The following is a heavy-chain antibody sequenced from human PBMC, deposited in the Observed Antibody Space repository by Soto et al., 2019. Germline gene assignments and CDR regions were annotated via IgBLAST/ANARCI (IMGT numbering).Heavy chain of an antibody. CDR1: GGSISSGDYY. J-gene: IGHJ3*02. V-gene: IGHV4-30-4*01. CDR2: IYYSGII. D-gene: IGHD6-6*01. CDR3: AREVGEVDYSSSSDAFDI. Sequence: QVQLQESGPGLVKPSQTLSLTCSVSGGSISSGDYYWSWIRQPRGKGLEWIAYIYYSGIIYYNPSLKSRVTMSRDTSKNQFFLNLDSVTAADTAVYYCAREVGEVDYSSSSDAFDIWGQGTMVTVSS.